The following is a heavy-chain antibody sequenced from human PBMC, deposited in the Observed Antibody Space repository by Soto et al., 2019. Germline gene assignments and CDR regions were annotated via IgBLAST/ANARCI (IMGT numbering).Heavy chain of an antibody. Sequence: GGSLRLFCAASGFTFRNYAMNWVRQAPGKGLEWVSTINNNGGGTYYADSVKVRFTISRDNSKDTLYLHMNSLRAEDTAVYFCAKVTLRPYSFDYWVQGALLTVSS. J-gene: IGHJ4*02. CDR2: INNNGGGT. V-gene: IGHV3-23*01. CDR3: AKVTLRPYSFDY. D-gene: IGHD4-17*01. CDR1: GFTFRNYA.